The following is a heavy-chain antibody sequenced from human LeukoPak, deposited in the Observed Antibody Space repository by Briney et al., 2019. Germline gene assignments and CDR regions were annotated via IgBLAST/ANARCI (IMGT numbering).Heavy chain of an antibody. J-gene: IGHJ4*02. CDR1: GYTSTNYY. Sequence: ASVKVSCKASGYTSTNYYMHWVRQAPGQGLEWMGMINPSGGSTTYAQKFQGSVTITRDTSASTAYMELSSLRSEDTAVYYCARSPTLRLGELSSPFDYWGQGTLVTVSS. D-gene: IGHD3-16*02. V-gene: IGHV1-46*01. CDR2: INPSGGST. CDR3: ARSPTLRLGELSSPFDY.